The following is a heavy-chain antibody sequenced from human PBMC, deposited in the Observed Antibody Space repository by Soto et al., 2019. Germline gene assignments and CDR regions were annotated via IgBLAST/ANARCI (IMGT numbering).Heavy chain of an antibody. V-gene: IGHV1-3*01. D-gene: IGHD3-22*01. CDR1: GYTFISYA. J-gene: IGHJ3*01. CDR2: INVGNGDT. Sequence: QVQLVQSGAEVKKPGASVKVSCKASGYTFISYAIHWVRQAPGQRREWMGRINVGNGDTKYSRNFQGRVTIARDTSANTAYMEVRRLTSADTGIYYCARPVSYLIGAFDRWGQGTMVTVSS. CDR3: ARPVSYLIGAFDR.